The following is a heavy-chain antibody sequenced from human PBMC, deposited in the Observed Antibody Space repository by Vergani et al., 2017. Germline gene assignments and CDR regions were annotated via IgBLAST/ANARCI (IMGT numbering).Heavy chain of an antibody. J-gene: IGHJ4*02. CDR2: IYRTGLT. V-gene: IGHV4-38-2*02. CDR3: ARRSGIVYDIFSGTEYFFDY. D-gene: IGHD3-9*01. Sequence: QVRLQESGPGLVKPSETLSLTCTVSGFSIDNGYYWDWIRQPPGKGLEWIGSIYRTGLTHFKPSLKSRVTISVDTSNNHFSLRLISLTAADTAVYYCARRSGIVYDIFSGTEYFFDYWGQGTLVTVSS. CDR1: GFSIDNGYY.